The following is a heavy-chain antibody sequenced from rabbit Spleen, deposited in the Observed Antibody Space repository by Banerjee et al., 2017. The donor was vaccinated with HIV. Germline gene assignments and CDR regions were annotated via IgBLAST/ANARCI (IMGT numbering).Heavy chain of an antibody. CDR2: IDVYKTANT. D-gene: IGHD8-1*01. J-gene: IGHJ6*01. V-gene: IGHV1S45*01. Sequence: EESGGGLVQPEGSLALTCKASGLDFSISYWICWVRQAPGKGLEWIACIDVYKTANTYYASWAKGRFTCSKTSSTTVTLQMTSLTVADTATYFCARDTGSSFSSYGMDLWGQGTLVTVS. CDR1: GLDFSISYW. CDR3: ARDTGSSFSSYGMDL.